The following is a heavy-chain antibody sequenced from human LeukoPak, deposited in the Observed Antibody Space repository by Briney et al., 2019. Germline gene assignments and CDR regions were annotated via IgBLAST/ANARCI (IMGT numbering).Heavy chain of an antibody. V-gene: IGHV4-39*01. J-gene: IGHJ5*02. D-gene: IGHD3-22*01. CDR2: IYYSGST. Sequence: PSETLSLTCTVSGGSISSSSYYWGWIRQPPGKGLEWIGSIYYSGSTYYNPSLKSRVTISVDTSKNQFSLKPSSVTAADTAVYYCARGQDYYDSSGYYNWFDPWGQGTLVTVSS. CDR1: GGSISSSSYY. CDR3: ARGQDYYDSSGYYNWFDP.